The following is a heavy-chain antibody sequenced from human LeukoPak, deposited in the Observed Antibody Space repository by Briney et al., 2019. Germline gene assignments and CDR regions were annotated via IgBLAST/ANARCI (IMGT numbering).Heavy chain of an antibody. CDR2: IYHSGST. V-gene: IGHV4-38-2*02. CDR3: ARGPYSYDSSGAFDI. J-gene: IGHJ3*02. CDR1: GYSISSGYY. D-gene: IGHD3-22*01. Sequence: SETLSLTCTVSGYSISSGYYWGWIRPPPGKGLEWIGSIYHSGSTYYNPSLKSRVTISVDTSKNQFSLKLSSVTAADTAVYFCARGPYSYDSSGAFDIWGQGTMVTVSS.